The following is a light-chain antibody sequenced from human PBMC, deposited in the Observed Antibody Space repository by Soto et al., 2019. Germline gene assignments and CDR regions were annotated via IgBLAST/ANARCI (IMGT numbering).Light chain of an antibody. J-gene: IGKJ1*01. CDR3: QKYTYNWT. Sequence: DIQMTQSPSTLSASVGDRVTITCRASQSVSRWLAWYQQKPGKAPKLLIYKASTLESGVPSRFSGSGSGTEFTLAISSLQPDDSATYYCQKYTYNWTLGQGTKLDIK. CDR1: QSVSRW. V-gene: IGKV1-5*03. CDR2: KAS.